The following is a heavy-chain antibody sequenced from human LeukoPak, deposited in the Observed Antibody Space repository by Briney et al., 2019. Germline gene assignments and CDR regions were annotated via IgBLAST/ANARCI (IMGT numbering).Heavy chain of an antibody. D-gene: IGHD4-17*01. CDR2: ISSSSSYI. J-gene: IGHJ4*02. CDR1: GFTFSSYS. CDR3: AREDYGDNYFDY. V-gene: IGHV3-21*01. Sequence: GGSLRLSCAASGFTFSSYSMNWVRQAPGKGLEWVSSISSSSSYIYYADSVKGRFTISRDNAKNSLYLQMNSLRAEDTAVYYCAREDYGDNYFDYWGQGTLVTVSS.